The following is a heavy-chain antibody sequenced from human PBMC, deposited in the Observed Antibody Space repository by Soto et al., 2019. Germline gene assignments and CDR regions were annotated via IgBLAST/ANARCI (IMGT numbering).Heavy chain of an antibody. CDR1: GYTFTSYY. Sequence: ASVKVSCKASGYTFTSYYMHWVRQAPGQGLEWMGIINPSGGSTSYAQKFQGRVTMTRDTSTSTVYMELSSLRSEDTAVYYCARDGKSDTAMVTSYYYYGMDVWGQGTTVTVYS. D-gene: IGHD5-18*01. J-gene: IGHJ6*02. V-gene: IGHV1-46*01. CDR2: INPSGGST. CDR3: ARDGKSDTAMVTSYYYYGMDV.